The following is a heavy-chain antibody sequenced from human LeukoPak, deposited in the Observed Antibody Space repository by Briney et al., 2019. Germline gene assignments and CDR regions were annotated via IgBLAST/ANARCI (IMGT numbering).Heavy chain of an antibody. CDR1: GGSFSGYY. J-gene: IGHJ5*02. CDR3: ARKYYDILTGYYSGGSWFDP. V-gene: IGHV4-34*01. Sequence: SETLSLTCAVYGGSFSGYYWSWIRQPPGKWLEWIGEINHSGSTNYNPSLKSRVTISVDTSKNQFSLKLSSVTAADTAVYYCARKYYDILTGYYSGGSWFDPWGQGTLVTVSS. CDR2: INHSGST. D-gene: IGHD3-9*01.